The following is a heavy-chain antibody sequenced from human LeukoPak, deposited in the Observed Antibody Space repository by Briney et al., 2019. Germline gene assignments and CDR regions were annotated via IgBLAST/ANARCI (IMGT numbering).Heavy chain of an antibody. D-gene: IGHD6-19*01. Sequence: PGGSLRLSCAASGFTFSSYGMHWVRRAPGKGLEWVAVIWYDGSNKYYADSVKGRFTISRDNSKNTLYLQMNSLRAEDTAVYYCARVPLYSSGWYLVDYWGQGTLVTVSS. CDR1: GFTFSSYG. J-gene: IGHJ4*02. CDR3: ARVPLYSSGWYLVDY. V-gene: IGHV3-33*01. CDR2: IWYDGSNK.